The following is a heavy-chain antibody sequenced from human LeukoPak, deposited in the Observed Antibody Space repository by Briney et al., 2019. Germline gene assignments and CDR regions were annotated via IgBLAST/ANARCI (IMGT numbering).Heavy chain of an antibody. CDR1: GGSISSGSYY. D-gene: IGHD2-15*01. CDR3: AREGYCSGGSCYSRRDWFDP. Sequence: SQTLSLTCTVSGGSISSGSYYWSWIRQPAGKGLEWIGCIYTSGSTNYNPSLKSRVTISVDTSKNQFSLKLSSVTAADTAVYYCAREGYCSGGSCYSRRDWFDPWGQGTLVTVSS. V-gene: IGHV4-61*02. J-gene: IGHJ5*02. CDR2: IYTSGST.